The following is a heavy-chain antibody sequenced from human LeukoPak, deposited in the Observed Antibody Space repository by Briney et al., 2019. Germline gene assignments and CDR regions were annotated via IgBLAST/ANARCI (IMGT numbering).Heavy chain of an antibody. Sequence: GGSLRLSCAASGFTFSTYWMSWVRQAPGKGLEWVSSISSSSSYIYYADSVKGRFTISRDNAKNSLYLQINSLRAEDTAVYYCARDSSGYGGKVYWGQGTLVTVSS. V-gene: IGHV3-21*01. CDR2: ISSSSSYI. CDR3: ARDSSGYGGKVY. J-gene: IGHJ4*02. CDR1: GFTFSTYW. D-gene: IGHD3-22*01.